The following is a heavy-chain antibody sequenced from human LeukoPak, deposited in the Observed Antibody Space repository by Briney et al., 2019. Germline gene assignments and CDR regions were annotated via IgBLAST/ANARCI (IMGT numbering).Heavy chain of an antibody. CDR1: GFTFSNSW. D-gene: IGHD3-3*01. CDR3: ASETYYDFWSGYFGTYGMDV. CDR2: ISGSGGST. Sequence: GGSLRLSCAASGFTFSNSWMSWVRQAPGKGLEWVSAISGSGGSTYYADSVKGRFTISRDNSKNTLYLQMNSLRAEDTAVYYCASETYYDFWSGYFGTYGMDVWGQGTTVTVSS. V-gene: IGHV3-23*01. J-gene: IGHJ6*02.